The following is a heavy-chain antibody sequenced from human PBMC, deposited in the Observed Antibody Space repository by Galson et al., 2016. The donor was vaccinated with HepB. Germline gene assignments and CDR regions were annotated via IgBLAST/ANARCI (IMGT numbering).Heavy chain of an antibody. Sequence: SLRLSCAASGFTISYYGMHWVRQAPGKGLEWVAVTSDDGSLKYYAHSVRGRFTISRDNSKDTLYLQMNSLRAEDAAVYYCAREPGYNYGFTWGYWGQGTRVTVSS. CDR1: GFTISYYG. D-gene: IGHD5-18*01. V-gene: IGHV3-30*12. J-gene: IGHJ4*02. CDR3: AREPGYNYGFTWGY. CDR2: TSDDGSLK.